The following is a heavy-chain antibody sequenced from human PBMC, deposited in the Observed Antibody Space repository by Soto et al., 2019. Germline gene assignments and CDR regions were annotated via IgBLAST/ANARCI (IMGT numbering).Heavy chain of an antibody. V-gene: IGHV3-33*01. J-gene: IGHJ6*02. CDR1: GFTFSSYG. D-gene: IGHD3-3*01. CDR3: ARGNSTYYDFWSRVLYYSTTEHYYGMDV. CDR2: IWYDGSNK. Sequence: LRLSCAASGFTFSSYGMHWVRQAPGKGLEWVAVIWYDGSNKYYADSVKGRFTISRDNAKNSLYLQMNSLRAEDTAVYYCARGNSTYYDFWSRVLYYSTTEHYYGMDVWGQGTTVTVSS.